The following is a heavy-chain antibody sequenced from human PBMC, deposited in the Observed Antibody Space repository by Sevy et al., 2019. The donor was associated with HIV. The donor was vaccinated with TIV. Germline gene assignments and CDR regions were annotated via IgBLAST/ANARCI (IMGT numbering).Heavy chain of an antibody. D-gene: IGHD3-3*01. V-gene: IGHV1-8*02. CDR1: GDTFTTYD. CDR2: MSLKSGDT. J-gene: IGHJ6*02. CDR3: GSGGSGDVWNYEYYFYGMDV. Sequence: ASVKVSCKASGDTFTTYDINWVRQATGQGLEWMGWMSLKSGDTGYAQKFQGRLTMTRDTSIDTAYMEVSSLVSEDTAVSYCGSGGSGDVWNYEYYFYGMDVWGQGTTVTVSS.